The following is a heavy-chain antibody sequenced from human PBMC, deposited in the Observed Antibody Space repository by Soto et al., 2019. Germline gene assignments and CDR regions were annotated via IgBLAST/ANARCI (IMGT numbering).Heavy chain of an antibody. CDR3: SRERVAVASTADAFDV. V-gene: IGHV4-59*01. D-gene: IGHD6-19*01. J-gene: IGHJ3*01. CDR2: VYFSGST. Sequence: SETLSLTCNVSGGAIPGYYWNWIRQPPGKGLEWIGYVYFSGSTKYNPSLKSRVTILVDMSKNQFSLRLTSVTSADTAVYYCSRERVAVASTADAFDVWGQGTIVTVSS. CDR1: GGAIPGYY.